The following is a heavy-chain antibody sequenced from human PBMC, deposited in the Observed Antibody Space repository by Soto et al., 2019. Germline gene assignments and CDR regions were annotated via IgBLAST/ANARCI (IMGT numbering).Heavy chain of an antibody. CDR1: GFDFSYYT. D-gene: IGHD4-17*01. J-gene: IGHJ3*02. CDR3: ARLRSDAFDI. Sequence: EVQLVESGGRLVKPGESLRLSCVASGFDFSYYTMNWVRQAPGKGLEWVSAISASSSHKYSADSVRGRFTFSRDNANNSLYLQMNNLIVEDTAVYYCARLRSDAFDIWGQGTLVTVSS. CDR2: ISASSSHK. V-gene: IGHV3-21*02.